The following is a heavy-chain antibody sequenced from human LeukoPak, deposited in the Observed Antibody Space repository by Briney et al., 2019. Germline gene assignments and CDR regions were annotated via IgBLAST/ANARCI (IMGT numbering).Heavy chain of an antibody. J-gene: IGHJ4*02. Sequence: PGGSLRLSCAASGFTVSSNYMSWVRQAPGKGLEWVSVIYSDGSTYYADSVKGRFTISRDNSKNTLYLQMNSLRAEDTAVYYCAGGNYYDSSEFDYWGQGTLVTVSS. V-gene: IGHV3-53*01. D-gene: IGHD3-22*01. CDR2: IYSDGST. CDR3: AGGNYYDSSEFDY. CDR1: GFTVSSNY.